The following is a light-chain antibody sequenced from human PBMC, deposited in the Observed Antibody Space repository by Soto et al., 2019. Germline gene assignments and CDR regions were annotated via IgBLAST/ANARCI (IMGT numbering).Light chain of an antibody. Sequence: IVMTQSPDSLALSLCDRSTINCKSSQSGLYSSNNKNYLAWYQQKPGQPPKLLIYWASTRESGVPDRFSGSGSGTDFTLTISSLQAEDVAVYYCQQYYSTLTWTFGQGTKVDI. CDR3: QQYYSTLTWT. CDR2: WAS. CDR1: QSGLYSSNNKNY. V-gene: IGKV4-1*01. J-gene: IGKJ1*01.